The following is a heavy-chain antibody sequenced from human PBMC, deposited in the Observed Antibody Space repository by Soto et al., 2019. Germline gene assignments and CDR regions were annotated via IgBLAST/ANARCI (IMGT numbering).Heavy chain of an antibody. J-gene: IGHJ4*02. V-gene: IGHV1-3*01. CDR3: ARGGYYDSSGFRFDY. CDR2: INPGNGNT. Sequence: ASVKVSCKASGYTFPRYAMNWVRQAPGQSPEWVGWINPGNGNTKYSQRFQGRVTITRDTSASTAYMELSSLRSEDTAVYYCARGGYYDSSGFRFDYWGQGTLVTVSS. D-gene: IGHD3-22*01. CDR1: GYTFPRYA.